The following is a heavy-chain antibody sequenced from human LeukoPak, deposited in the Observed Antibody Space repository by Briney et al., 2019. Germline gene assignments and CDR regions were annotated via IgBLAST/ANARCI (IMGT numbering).Heavy chain of an antibody. CDR3: ARPVVAATTPDTFDI. CDR1: GFTFSSYS. CDR2: ITSSGSTI. J-gene: IGHJ3*02. Sequence: GGSLRLSCAASGFTFSSYSMNWVRQAPGKGLEWVSYITSSGSTIYYADSVKGRFTISRHNAKNSLYLQMNSLRAEDTAVYYCARPVVAATTPDTFDIWGQGTMVTVSS. D-gene: IGHD2-15*01. V-gene: IGHV3-48*04.